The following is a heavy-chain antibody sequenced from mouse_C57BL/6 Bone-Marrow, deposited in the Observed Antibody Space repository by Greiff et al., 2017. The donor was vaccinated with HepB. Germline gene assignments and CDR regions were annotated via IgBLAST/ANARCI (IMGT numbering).Heavy chain of an antibody. J-gene: IGHJ3*01. D-gene: IGHD2-5*01. CDR1: GYTFTSYW. CDR3: ARGAYYSNYGFAY. CDR2: IHPNSGST. Sequence: QVQLKQPGAELVKPGASVKLSCKASGYTFTSYWMHWVKQRPGQGLEWIGMIHPNSGSTNYNEKFKSKATLTVDKSSSTAYMQLSSLTSEDSAVYCCARGAYYSNYGFAYWGQGTLVTVSA. V-gene: IGHV1-64*01.